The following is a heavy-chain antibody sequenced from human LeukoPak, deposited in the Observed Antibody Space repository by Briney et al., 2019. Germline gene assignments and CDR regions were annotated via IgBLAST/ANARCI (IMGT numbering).Heavy chain of an antibody. Sequence: PSETLSLTCAVYGGSFSGYYWSWIRQPPGKGLEWIGEINHSGSTNYNPSLKSRVTISVDTSKNQFSLKLTSVTAADTAVYFCARQSGYYPYRAFDSWGQGTLVTVSS. CDR2: INHSGST. D-gene: IGHD3-22*01. CDR1: GGSFSGYY. CDR3: ARQSGYYPYRAFDS. V-gene: IGHV4-34*01. J-gene: IGHJ4*02.